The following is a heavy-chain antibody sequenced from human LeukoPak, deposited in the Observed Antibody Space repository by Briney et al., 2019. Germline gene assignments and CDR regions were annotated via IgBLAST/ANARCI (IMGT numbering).Heavy chain of an antibody. CDR2: INHSGRT. V-gene: IGHV4-34*01. D-gene: IGHD4-23*01. CDR1: GGSFFGSH. J-gene: IGHJ4*02. CDR3: ARDPTTVVTLPYYFDF. Sequence: SETLSLTCAVSGGSFFGSHWNWIRQSPEKRLEWIGEINHSGRTNYNPSLKSRVTISVATSKSQFFLKLTSVTAADTAVYYCARDPTTVVTLPYYFDFWGQGTLVTVSA.